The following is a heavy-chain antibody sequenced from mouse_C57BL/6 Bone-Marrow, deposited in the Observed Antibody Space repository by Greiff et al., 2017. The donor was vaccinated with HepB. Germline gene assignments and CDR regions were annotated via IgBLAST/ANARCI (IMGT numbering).Heavy chain of an antibody. J-gene: IGHJ4*01. D-gene: IGHD2-4*01. CDR1: GFTFSDFY. CDR2: SRNKANDYTT. V-gene: IGHV7-1*01. CDR3: ARDADDYDNYAMDY. Sequence: EVQLVESGGGLVQSGRSLRLSCATSGFTFSDFYMEWVRQAPGKGLEWIAASRNKANDYTTEYSASVKGRFIVSRDTSQSILYLQMNALRAEDTAIYYCARDADDYDNYAMDYWGQGTSVTVSS.